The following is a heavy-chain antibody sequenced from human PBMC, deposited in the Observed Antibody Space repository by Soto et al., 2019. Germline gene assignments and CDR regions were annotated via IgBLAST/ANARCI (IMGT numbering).Heavy chain of an antibody. D-gene: IGHD3-10*01. V-gene: IGHV4-59*01. J-gene: IGHJ3*02. CDR3: AREGRGDAFDI. CDR1: GGTISSYY. CDR2: IYYSGST. Sequence: SETLSLTCTVSGGTISSYYWSWIRQPPGKGLEWIGYIYYSGSTNYNPSLKSRVTISVDTSKNQFSLKLSSVTAADTAVYYCAREGRGDAFDIWGQGTMVTVSS.